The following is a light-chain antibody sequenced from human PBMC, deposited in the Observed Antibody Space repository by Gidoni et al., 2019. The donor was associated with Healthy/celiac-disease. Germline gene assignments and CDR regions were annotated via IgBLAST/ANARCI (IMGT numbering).Light chain of an antibody. Sequence: ESELTQSPGTLSLSPGERATLSCRASQSVSCSYLAWYQQKPGQAPRLLIYGASSRATGIPDRFSGSGSGKAFTLTISRLEPEDFAVYYCQQYGSSPWTFGQGTKVEIK. CDR3: QQYGSSPWT. CDR1: QSVSCSY. J-gene: IGKJ1*01. CDR2: GAS. V-gene: IGKV3-20*01.